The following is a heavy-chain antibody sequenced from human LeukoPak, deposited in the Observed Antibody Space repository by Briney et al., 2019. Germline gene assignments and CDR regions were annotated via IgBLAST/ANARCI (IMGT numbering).Heavy chain of an antibody. J-gene: IGHJ4*02. V-gene: IGHV3-23*01. CDR3: ASDYFLDY. Sequence: TGGSLRLSCAASGFTFSSYAMTWVRQAPGKGLEWVSTISDRGARTNYADSAKGRFTISRDNSMNTLYLQMNSLRADDTAVYYCASDYFLDYWGQGTLVTVSS. CDR1: GFTFSSYA. CDR2: ISDRGART. D-gene: IGHD6-25*01.